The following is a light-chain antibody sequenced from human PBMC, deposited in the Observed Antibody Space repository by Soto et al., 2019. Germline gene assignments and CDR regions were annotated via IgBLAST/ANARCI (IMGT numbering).Light chain of an antibody. CDR2: AAF. CDR1: QSINTD. Sequence: IQMTQSPSSLSASVGDRVTITCRASQSINTDLNWYQQKPGEAPKLLIYAAFTLQSGVPSGFSGSGSGTEVTLPISSLQPEDSAICYCQQGYTVPPTFGQGTRVEVK. CDR3: QQGYTVPPT. J-gene: IGKJ1*01. V-gene: IGKV1-39*01.